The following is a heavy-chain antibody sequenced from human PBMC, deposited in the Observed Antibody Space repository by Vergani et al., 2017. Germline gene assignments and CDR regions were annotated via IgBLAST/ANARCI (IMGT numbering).Heavy chain of an antibody. CDR2: IIPIFGTA. Sequence: QVQLVQSGAEVKKPGSSVKVSCKASGGTFSSYAISWVRQAPGQGLEWMGRIIPIFGTANYAQKFQGRVTITADESTSTAYMELSSLRAEDTAVYYCARDTVDDILTGYPYFDYWGQGTLVTVSS. V-gene: IGHV1-69*15. D-gene: IGHD3-9*01. J-gene: IGHJ4*02. CDR1: GGTFSSYA. CDR3: ARDTVDDILTGYPYFDY.